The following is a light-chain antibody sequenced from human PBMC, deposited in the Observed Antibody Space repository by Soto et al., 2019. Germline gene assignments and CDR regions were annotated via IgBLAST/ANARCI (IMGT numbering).Light chain of an antibody. J-gene: IGKJ2*01. CDR2: KPS. CDR1: QSVSGW. Sequence: DIQMTQSPSTLSASVGDRVTITCRASQSVSGWLAWYQQKPGKAPELLIYKPSTLERVVSSRFSGSVSGTEFTLTISSLQPDDFATYYCQHYDSSSEYTFGQGNNLEI. CDR3: QHYDSSSEYT. V-gene: IGKV1-5*03.